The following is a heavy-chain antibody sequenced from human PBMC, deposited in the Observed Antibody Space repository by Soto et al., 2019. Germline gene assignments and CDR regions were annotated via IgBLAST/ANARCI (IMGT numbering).Heavy chain of an antibody. CDR2: INAGNGNT. J-gene: IGHJ1*01. Sequence: QVQLVQSGAEVKKPGASVKVSCKASGYTFTSYAMHWVRQAPGQRLEWMGWINAGNGNTKYSQKFQGRVTITRDTSASTAYMELSSLRSEDTAVYYCARDRVTTRQTKSEYFQHWGQGTLVTVSS. CDR3: ARDRVTTRQTKSEYFQH. CDR1: GYTFTSYA. D-gene: IGHD4-17*01. V-gene: IGHV1-3*01.